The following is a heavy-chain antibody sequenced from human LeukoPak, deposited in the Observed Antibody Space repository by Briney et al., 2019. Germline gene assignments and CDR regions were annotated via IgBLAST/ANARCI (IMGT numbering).Heavy chain of an antibody. D-gene: IGHD2-2*01. J-gene: IGHJ4*02. V-gene: IGHV3-20*04. CDR2: INWNGGST. CDR3: ARRKCSSTSCYYFDY. CDR1: GFTFDDYG. Sequence: PGGSLRLSCAASGFTFDDYGMSWVRQAPGKELEWVSGINWNGGSTGYADSVKGRFTISRDNAKNSLYLQMNSLRAEDTALYYCARRKCSSTSCYYFDYWGQGTLVTVSS.